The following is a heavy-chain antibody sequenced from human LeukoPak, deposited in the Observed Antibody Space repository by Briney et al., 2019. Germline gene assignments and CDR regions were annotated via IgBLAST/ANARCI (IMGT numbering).Heavy chain of an antibody. V-gene: IGHV4-4*07. CDR1: GGSISTYY. J-gene: IGHJ2*01. D-gene: IGHD2-15*01. CDR3: ARVEMARNWYFDL. Sequence: SETLSLTCTVSGGSISTYYWSWIRQSAGKGLEWIGRIYTTGSTNYNPSLKSRVTMSVDTSKTQLSLKLNSVTAADTAVYYCARVEMARNWYFDLWGRGTPVTVSS. CDR2: IYTTGST.